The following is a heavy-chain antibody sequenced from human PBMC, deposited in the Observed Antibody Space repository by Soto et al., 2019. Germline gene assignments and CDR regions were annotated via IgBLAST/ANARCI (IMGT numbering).Heavy chain of an antibody. CDR2: IWYDGSNK. CDR3: ARWAGYCSSTSCYNYYYGMDV. V-gene: IGHV3-33*01. J-gene: IGHJ6*02. CDR1: GFTFSSYG. Sequence: PGGSLRLSCAASGFTFSSYGMHWVRQAPGKGLEWVAVIWYDGSNKYYADSVKGRFTISRDNSKNTLYLQMNSLRAEDTAVYYCARWAGYCSSTSCYNYYYGMDVWGQGTTVTVSS. D-gene: IGHD2-2*02.